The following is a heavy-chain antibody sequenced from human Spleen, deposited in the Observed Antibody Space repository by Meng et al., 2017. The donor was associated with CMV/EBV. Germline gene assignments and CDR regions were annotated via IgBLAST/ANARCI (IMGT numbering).Heavy chain of an antibody. V-gene: IGHV4-38-2*02. Sequence: SETLSLTCSVSGFSISSGYYWGWIRQSPGKGLEWIGSIYYSGSTYYNPSLKSRVTLSVDTSKNHFSLKLSSVTAADTAAYYCARELLWFGELSAFDIWGQGTMVTVSS. CDR1: GFSISSGYY. J-gene: IGHJ3*02. CDR2: IYYSGST. CDR3: ARELLWFGELSAFDI. D-gene: IGHD3-10*01.